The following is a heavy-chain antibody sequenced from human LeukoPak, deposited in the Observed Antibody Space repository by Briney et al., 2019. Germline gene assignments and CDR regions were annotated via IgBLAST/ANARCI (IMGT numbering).Heavy chain of an antibody. CDR1: GGSISSYY. CDR2: IYYSGST. D-gene: IGHD2-2*01. Sequence: SETLSLTCTVSGGSISSYYWSWIRQPPGKGPEWVGYIYYSGSTNYNPSLKSRVTTSVDTSKNQLSLKLSSVTAADTAVYYCARVIGYCSSTSCFGYFDYWGQGTLVTVSS. J-gene: IGHJ4*02. V-gene: IGHV4-59*08. CDR3: ARVIGYCSSTSCFGYFDY.